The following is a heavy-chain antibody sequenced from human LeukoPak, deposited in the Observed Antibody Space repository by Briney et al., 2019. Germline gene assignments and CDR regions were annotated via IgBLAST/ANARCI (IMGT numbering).Heavy chain of an antibody. V-gene: IGHV1-2*02. CDR2: INPNSGGT. J-gene: IGHJ4*02. Sequence: EASVKVSCKASGYTFTGYYMHWVRQAPGQGLEWMGWINPNSGGTNYAQKFQGRVTMTRDTSISTAYMELSRLTSDDTAVYYCARDYCSSTSCLFDYWGQGTLVTVSS. CDR1: GYTFTGYY. CDR3: ARDYCSSTSCLFDY. D-gene: IGHD2-2*01.